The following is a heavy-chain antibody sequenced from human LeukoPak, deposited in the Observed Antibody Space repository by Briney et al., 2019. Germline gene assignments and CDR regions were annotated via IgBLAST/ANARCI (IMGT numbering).Heavy chain of an antibody. CDR2: ISYDGSNK. V-gene: IGHV3-30-3*01. J-gene: IGHJ6*02. CDR3: ARGPLHGMDV. CDR1: GFTFSSYA. Sequence: GRSLRLSCAASGFTFSSYAMHWVRQAPGKGLEWVAVISYDGSNKYYADSVKGRFTISRDNSENTLYLQMNSLRAEDTAVYYCARGPLHGMDVWGQGTTVTVSS.